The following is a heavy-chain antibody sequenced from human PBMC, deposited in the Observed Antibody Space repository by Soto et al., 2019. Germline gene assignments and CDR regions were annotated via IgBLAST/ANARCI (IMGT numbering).Heavy chain of an antibody. CDR3: ARESYDILTGYSVFFDY. CDR1: GGSISSGGYS. D-gene: IGHD3-9*01. Sequence: SETLSLTCAVSGGSISSGGYSWSWIRQPPGKGLEWIGYIYHSGSTYYNPSLKSRVTISVDRSKNQFSLKLSSVTAADTAVYYCARESYDILTGYSVFFDYWGQGTLVTVSS. J-gene: IGHJ4*02. V-gene: IGHV4-30-2*01. CDR2: IYHSGST.